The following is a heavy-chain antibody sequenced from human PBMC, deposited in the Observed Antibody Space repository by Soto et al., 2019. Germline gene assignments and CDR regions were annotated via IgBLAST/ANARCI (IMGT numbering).Heavy chain of an antibody. J-gene: IGHJ5*02. Sequence: GESLKISCKGAGYSFTSYWIGWVRQMPGKGLEWMGIIYPGDSDTRYSPSFQGQVTISADKSISTAYLQWSSLKASDTAMYYCARDLDYGRNSDWFDPWGKGTLVTVSS. CDR3: ARDLDYGRNSDWFDP. CDR1: GYSFTSYW. V-gene: IGHV5-51*01. CDR2: IYPGDSDT. D-gene: IGHD4-17*01.